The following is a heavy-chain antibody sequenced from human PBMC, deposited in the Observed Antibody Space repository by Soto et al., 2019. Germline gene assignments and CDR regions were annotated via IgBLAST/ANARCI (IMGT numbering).Heavy chain of an antibody. J-gene: IGHJ6*02. CDR3: AKQLVRDYYYGMDV. CDR2: ISYDGSNK. D-gene: IGHD6-13*01. CDR1: GFTFSSYA. Sequence: PGGSLRLSCAASGFTFSSYAMHWVRQAPGKGLEWVAVISYDGSNKYYADSVKGRFTISRDNSKNTLYLQMNSLRAEDTAVYYCAKQLVRDYYYGMDVWGQGTTVTVSS. V-gene: IGHV3-30*04.